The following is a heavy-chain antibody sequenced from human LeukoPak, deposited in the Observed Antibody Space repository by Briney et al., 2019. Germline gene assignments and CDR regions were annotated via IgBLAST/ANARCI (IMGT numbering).Heavy chain of an antibody. CDR1: GYTFTGYY. V-gene: IGHV1-2*02. Sequence: ASVKVSCKASGYTFTGYYMHWVRQAPGQGLEWMGWINPNSGGTNYAQKFQGRVTMTRDTSISTAYMELSRLRSDDTAVYCCARQSLYDYVWGSYEDYWGQGTLVTVSS. J-gene: IGHJ4*02. CDR2: INPNSGGT. CDR3: ARQSLYDYVWGSYEDY. D-gene: IGHD3-16*01.